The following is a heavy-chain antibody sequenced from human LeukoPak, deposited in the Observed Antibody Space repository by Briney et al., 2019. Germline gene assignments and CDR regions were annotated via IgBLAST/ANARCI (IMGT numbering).Heavy chain of an antibody. D-gene: IGHD5-24*01. J-gene: IGHJ6*04. V-gene: IGHV3-30*04. CDR2: ISYDGNNK. CDR1: GFTFSSYA. CDR3: ARGPSRVGYYYGMDV. Sequence: GGSLRLYSAASGFTFSSYAMHWVRQVPGKGLEWVAVISYDGNNKYYADSVKGRFTISRDNSKNTLHLQMNSLRAEDTAVYYCARGPSRVGYYYGMDVWGKGTTVTVSS.